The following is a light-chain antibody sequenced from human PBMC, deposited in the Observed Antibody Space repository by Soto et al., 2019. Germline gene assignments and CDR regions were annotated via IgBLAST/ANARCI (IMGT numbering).Light chain of an antibody. CDR1: QSISNW. CDR2: LAS. J-gene: IGKJ4*01. CDR3: IQTLQTPLT. V-gene: IGKV1-5*03. Sequence: DIQMTQSPSTLSASVGDRVTITCRASQSISNWLAWYQQKPGKAPKLLIYLASNRASGVPDRFSGSGSGTDFTLKISRVEAEDFGVYYCIQTLQTPLTFGGGTKVDIK.